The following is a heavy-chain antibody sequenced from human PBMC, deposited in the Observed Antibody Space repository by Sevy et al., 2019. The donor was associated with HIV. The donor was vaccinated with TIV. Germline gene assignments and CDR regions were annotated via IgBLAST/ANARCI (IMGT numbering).Heavy chain of an antibody. D-gene: IGHD3-10*01. Sequence: ASVKVSCKTSGDTXISYTITWVRQAPGQGLEWMGGIIPIFGTPSYAQKFQGRVTFSADESTSTAYMELSSLRYEDTAVYYCAXDYGSXXYXXXGXXXGQGTLVTVSS. CDR1: GDTXISYT. J-gene: IGHJ4*02. CDR3: AXDYGSXXYXXXGXX. V-gene: IGHV1-69*13. CDR2: IIPIFGTP.